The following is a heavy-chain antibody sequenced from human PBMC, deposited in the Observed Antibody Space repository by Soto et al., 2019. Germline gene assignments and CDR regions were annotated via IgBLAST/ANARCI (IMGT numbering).Heavy chain of an antibody. CDR1: GFTFGDYA. D-gene: IGHD3-22*01. CDR2: IRSKAYGGTT. V-gene: IGHV3-49*03. J-gene: IGHJ4*02. Sequence: GGSLRLSCTASGFTFGDYAMSWFRQAPGKGLEWVGFIRSKAYGGTTGYAASVKDRFTISRDDSKSIAYLQMNSLKTEDTAVYYCTRPYYYDSTGYQRYWGQGTLVTVSS. CDR3: TRPYYYDSTGYQRY.